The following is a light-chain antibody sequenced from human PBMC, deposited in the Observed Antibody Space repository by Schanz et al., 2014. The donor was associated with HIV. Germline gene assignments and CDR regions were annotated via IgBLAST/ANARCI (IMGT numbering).Light chain of an antibody. J-gene: IGLJ2*01. CDR3: ASYAGSNNLV. CDR2: EVS. CDR1: SNDVGTYNL. Sequence: QSALTQPASVSGSPGQSITISCTGTSNDVGTYNLVSWYQQHPGKAPQLMIYEVSKRPSGVSDRFSGSKSGNTASLTVSGLQAEDEAYYYCASYAGSNNLVFGGGTKLTVL. V-gene: IGLV2-23*02.